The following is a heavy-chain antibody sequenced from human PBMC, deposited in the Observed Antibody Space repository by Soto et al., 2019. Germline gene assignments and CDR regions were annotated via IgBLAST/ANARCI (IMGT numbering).Heavy chain of an antibody. J-gene: IGHJ6*02. Sequence: QVQLVQSGAEVKKPGASVKVSCKASGYTFTSYYMHWVRQAPGQGLEWMGIINPSGGSTSYAQKFQGRVTITRDTSTSTVYMELSSLRSEDTAVYYCARDGSGMYGMDVWGQGTTVTVSS. CDR3: ARDGSGMYGMDV. D-gene: IGHD5-12*01. CDR2: INPSGGST. V-gene: IGHV1-46*01. CDR1: GYTFTSYY.